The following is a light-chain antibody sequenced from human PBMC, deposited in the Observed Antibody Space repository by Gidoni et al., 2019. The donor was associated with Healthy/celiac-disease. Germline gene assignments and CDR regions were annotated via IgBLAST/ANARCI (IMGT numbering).Light chain of an antibody. Sequence: DIVMTQSPDSLTVSLGERATVNCKSSRSVLYSSNNKNYLAWYQHKPGQPPKLLIYWASTRESGVPDRFSGSGSGTDFTLTITSLQAEDVAVYYCQQYYSTPCTFGQGTKLEIK. J-gene: IGKJ2*02. V-gene: IGKV4-1*01. CDR2: WAS. CDR3: QQYYSTPCT. CDR1: RSVLYSSNNKNY.